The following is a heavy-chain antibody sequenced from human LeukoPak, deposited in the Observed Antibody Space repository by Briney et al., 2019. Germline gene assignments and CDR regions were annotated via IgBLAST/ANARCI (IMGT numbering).Heavy chain of an antibody. CDR1: AFTFSSYA. CDR3: ASHVDTATYYFDY. Sequence: GQSLRLSCAASAFTFSSYAMSWVRQAEGKGLEWVSAISGRGGSTYYADSVKGRFTISRDNSKNTLYLQMNSLRAEDTGVYYCASHVDTATYYFDYWGQGTLVTVSS. J-gene: IGHJ4*02. CDR2: ISGRGGST. D-gene: IGHD5-18*01. V-gene: IGHV3-23*01.